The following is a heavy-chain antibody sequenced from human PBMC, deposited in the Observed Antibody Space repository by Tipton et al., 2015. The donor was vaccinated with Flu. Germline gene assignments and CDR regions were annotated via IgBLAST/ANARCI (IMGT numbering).Heavy chain of an antibody. CDR3: ARDLAPYSSGGYVPLAWGFDY. Sequence: TLSLTCTVSGGSISSGGYYWSWIRQHPGKGLEWIGYIYYSGSTYYNPSRKSRVTISVDTSKNQFSLKLSSVTAADTAVYYCARDLAPYSSGGYVPLAWGFDYSGQAPLASVSS. J-gene: IGHJ4*02. D-gene: IGHD6-19*01. CDR1: GGSISSGGYY. V-gene: IGHV4-31*03. CDR2: IYYSGST.